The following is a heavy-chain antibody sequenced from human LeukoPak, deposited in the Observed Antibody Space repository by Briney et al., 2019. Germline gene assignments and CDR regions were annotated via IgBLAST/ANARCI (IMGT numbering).Heavy chain of an antibody. CDR1: GGSISSSSYY. CDR2: IYTSGST. CDR3: TRETGTTGEVKFDP. Sequence: SETLSLTCTVSGGSISSSSYYWGWIRQPPGKGLEWIGRIYTSGSTTYNPSLKSRVTMSVDTSKSQFSLNLMSVTAADTAVYYCTRETGTTGEVKFDPWGQGTLVTVSS. J-gene: IGHJ5*02. V-gene: IGHV4-39*07. D-gene: IGHD4-17*01.